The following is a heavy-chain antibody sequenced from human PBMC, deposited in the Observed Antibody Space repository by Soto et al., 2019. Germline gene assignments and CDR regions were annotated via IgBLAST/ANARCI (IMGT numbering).Heavy chain of an antibody. CDR1: GFTFSSYA. J-gene: IGHJ4*02. D-gene: IGHD1-26*01. CDR3: VKPGSYSYYFDY. CDR2: ISSNGGNT. Sequence: PGESLKISCSASGFTFSSYAMHWVRQAPGKGLEYVSVISSNGGNTYYADSVKGRFTISRDNSKNTLYLQMSSLRAEDTAVYYCVKPGSYSYYFDYWGQGTLVTVSS. V-gene: IGHV3-64D*06.